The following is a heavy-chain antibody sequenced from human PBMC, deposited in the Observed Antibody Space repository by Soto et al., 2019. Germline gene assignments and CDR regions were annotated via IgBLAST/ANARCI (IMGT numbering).Heavy chain of an antibody. V-gene: IGHV4-34*01. Sequence: PSETLSLTCAVYGGSFSGYYWSWIRQPPGKGLEWIGEINHSGSTNQNPSLKSRVTISVDTSKNQSSLKLSSVTAADTAVYYCARTQGDSGSYFYYYGMDVWGQGTTVTVSS. CDR2: INHSGST. CDR1: GGSFSGYY. CDR3: ARTQGDSGSYFYYYGMDV. J-gene: IGHJ6*02. D-gene: IGHD1-26*01.